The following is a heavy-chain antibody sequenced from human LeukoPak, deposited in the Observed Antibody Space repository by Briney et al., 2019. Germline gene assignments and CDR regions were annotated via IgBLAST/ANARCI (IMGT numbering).Heavy chain of an antibody. J-gene: IGHJ4*02. V-gene: IGHV1-2*02. CDR1: GYSFTGYY. CDR2: INPYSGGT. D-gene: IGHD2-2*01. CDR3: VRDRTKYCSSTSCPLDY. Sequence: ASVKVSCKASGYSFTGYYMHWVRQAPGQGLEWMGWINPYSGGTNYAQKFQGRVTMTRETSISTAYMELSRLRSDDTAVYYCVRDRTKYCSSTSCPLDYWGQGTLVTVSS.